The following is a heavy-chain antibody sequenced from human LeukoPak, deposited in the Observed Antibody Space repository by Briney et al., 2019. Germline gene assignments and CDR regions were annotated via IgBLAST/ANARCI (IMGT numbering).Heavy chain of an antibody. J-gene: IGHJ4*02. D-gene: IGHD1-26*01. Sequence: GGSLRLSCAASGFTFSSYEMNWVRQAPGKGLECVSYISTSGSAIDYADSVKGRFTISRDNAKNSLYLQMNSLRAEDTAVYYCARDPRAEWEPPYFDYWGQGILVTVSS. CDR1: GFTFSSYE. V-gene: IGHV3-48*03. CDR2: ISTSGSAI. CDR3: ARDPRAEWEPPYFDY.